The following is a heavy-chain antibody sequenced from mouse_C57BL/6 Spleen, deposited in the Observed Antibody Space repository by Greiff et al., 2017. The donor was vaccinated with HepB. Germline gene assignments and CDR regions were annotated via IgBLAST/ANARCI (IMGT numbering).Heavy chain of an antibody. CDR2: IDPSDSYT. CDR3: AGYGSTDWYFDV. D-gene: IGHD1-1*01. V-gene: IGHV1-59*01. J-gene: IGHJ1*03. Sequence: QVQLQQPGAELVRPGTSVKLSCKASGYTFTSYWMHWVKQRPGQGLEWIGVIDPSDSYTNYNQKFKGKATLTVDTSSSTAYMQLSSLTSEDSAVYYCAGYGSTDWYFDVWGTGTTVTVSS. CDR1: GYTFTSYW.